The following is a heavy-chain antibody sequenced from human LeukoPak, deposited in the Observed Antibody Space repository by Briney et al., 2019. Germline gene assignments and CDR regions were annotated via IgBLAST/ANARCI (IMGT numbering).Heavy chain of an antibody. Sequence: PGGSLRLSCAASGFTFSDYYMSWVRQAPGKGLEWVSVIYSGGSTYYADSVKGRFTISRDNSKNTLYLQMNSLRAEDTAVYYCAREEAAGRRKYFQHWGQGTLVTVSS. D-gene: IGHD6-13*01. CDR2: IYSGGST. V-gene: IGHV3-53*01. CDR1: GFTFSDYY. J-gene: IGHJ1*01. CDR3: AREEAAGRRKYFQH.